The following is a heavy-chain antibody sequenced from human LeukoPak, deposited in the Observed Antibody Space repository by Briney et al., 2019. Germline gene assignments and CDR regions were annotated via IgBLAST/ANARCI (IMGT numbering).Heavy chain of an antibody. J-gene: IGHJ6*02. V-gene: IGHV1-18*01. CDR3: ARRKYGADYNGMDG. Sequence: ATVRVSYRASGHTFSSYGINWVTLARGRGPEYMASINPQKTNTNYAQKLQGRDTVTADTSTNTAYMEVRGLRSDDTAIYYCARRKYGADYNGMDGWGQGATVTVCS. CDR1: GHTFSSYG. D-gene: IGHD2/OR15-2a*01. CDR2: INPQKTNT.